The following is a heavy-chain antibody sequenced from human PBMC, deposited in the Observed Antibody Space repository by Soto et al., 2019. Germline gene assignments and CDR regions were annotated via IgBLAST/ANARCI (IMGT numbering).Heavy chain of an antibody. D-gene: IGHD3-22*01. CDR3: ARVSDRAKSGY. CDR1: GGSVSSAGYY. CDR2: MSYSGDT. Sequence: QVQLQESGPGLVKPSETLSLTCTVSGGSVSSAGYYWSWIRQPPGKGLEWIGYMSYSGDTHYNPSLRSRIAISLDTSKRQFSLSLTSVTAADTAMYYCARVSDRAKSGYWGQVILVTVSA. V-gene: IGHV4-61*08. J-gene: IGHJ4*02.